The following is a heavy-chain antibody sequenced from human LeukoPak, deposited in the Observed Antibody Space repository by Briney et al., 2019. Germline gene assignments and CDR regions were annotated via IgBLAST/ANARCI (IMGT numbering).Heavy chain of an antibody. D-gene: IGHD3-9*01. CDR3: ARGYYDILTGLGY. CDR1: QFTFSNYA. CDR2: ISATGDNT. Sequence: PGGYLRLSCAASQFTFSNYAMNWVRQAPGRRLEWVSGISATGDNTYYADSVKGRFTISRDNSKSTLYLQMNSLRVEDTAIYYCARGYYDILTGLGYWSQGTLVTVSS. J-gene: IGHJ4*02. V-gene: IGHV3-23*01.